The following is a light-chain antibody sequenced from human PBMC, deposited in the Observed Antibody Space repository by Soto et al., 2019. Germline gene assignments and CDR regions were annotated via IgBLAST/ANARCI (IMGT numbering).Light chain of an antibody. CDR2: EVS. CDR1: SSDVGAYDY. Sequence: QSALTQPPSASGSPGQSVTISCTGTSSDVGAYDYVSWYQQHPGKAPKLMIYEVSQRPSGVPDRFSGSKSGNTASLTISGLQAGDEADYYCCSYSTSNTHNYVFGTGTKLTVL. V-gene: IGLV2-8*01. CDR3: CSYSTSNTHNYV. J-gene: IGLJ1*01.